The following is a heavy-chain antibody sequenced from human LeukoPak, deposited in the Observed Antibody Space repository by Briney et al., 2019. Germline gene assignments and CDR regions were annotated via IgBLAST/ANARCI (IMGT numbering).Heavy chain of an antibody. V-gene: IGHV4-59*01. J-gene: IGHJ6*03. CDR2: IYYSGST. CDR3: ARGGYIYGVYYYMDV. D-gene: IGHD5-18*01. CDR1: GGSINSYY. Sequence: SETLSLTCTVSGGSINSYYWSWIRQPPGKGLEWIGYIYYSGSTNYNPSLKSRVTISVDTSKNQFSLKLSSVTAADTAVYYCARGGYIYGVYYYMDVWGKGTTVTISS.